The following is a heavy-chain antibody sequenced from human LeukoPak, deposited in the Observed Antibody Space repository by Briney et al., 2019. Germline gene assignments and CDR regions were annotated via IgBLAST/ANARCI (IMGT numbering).Heavy chain of an antibody. D-gene: IGHD6-19*01. J-gene: IGHJ5*02. Sequence: GGSLRLSCAASGFTFSSYWMSWVRQAPGKGLEWVSYISSSGSTVYYADSVKGRFTISRDNAKNSLYLQMNSLRAEDTAVYYCVGSGWYSWFDPWGQGTLVTVSS. CDR3: VGSGWYSWFDP. CDR2: ISSSGSTV. V-gene: IGHV3-48*04. CDR1: GFTFSSYW.